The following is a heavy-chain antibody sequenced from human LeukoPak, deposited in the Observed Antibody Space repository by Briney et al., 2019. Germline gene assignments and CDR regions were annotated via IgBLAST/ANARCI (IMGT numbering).Heavy chain of an antibody. CDR2: ISGSGSST. CDR1: GFTFSSYA. J-gene: IGHJ4*02. V-gene: IGHV3-23*01. CDR3: AKVLLGVYYFDY. Sequence: GGSLRLSCGASGFTFSSYAMSWARQAPGKGLEWVSGISGSGSSTYYADSVKGRFTISRDNSKNTLYLQMNSLRAEDTAVYYCAKVLLGVYYFDYWGQGTLVTVSS. D-gene: IGHD2-8*01.